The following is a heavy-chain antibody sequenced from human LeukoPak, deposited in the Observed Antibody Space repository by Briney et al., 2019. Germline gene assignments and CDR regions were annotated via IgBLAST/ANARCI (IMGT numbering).Heavy chain of an antibody. Sequence: ASVKVSCKASGYTFASYAMHWVRQAPGQGLEWMGWINAGNGNTKYSQKFQGRVTITRDTSASTAYMELSSLTSEDTAVYYCARDYDYLWGSYRANHNYFDYWGQGTLVTVSS. D-gene: IGHD3-16*02. J-gene: IGHJ4*02. CDR3: ARDYDYLWGSYRANHNYFDY. V-gene: IGHV1-3*01. CDR2: INAGNGNT. CDR1: GYTFASYA.